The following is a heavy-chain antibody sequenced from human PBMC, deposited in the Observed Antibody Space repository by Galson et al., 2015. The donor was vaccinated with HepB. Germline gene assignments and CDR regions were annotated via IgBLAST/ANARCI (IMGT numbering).Heavy chain of an antibody. CDR2: INHSGTT. Sequence: SEPLSLTCAVYGGSFSGYYWNWIRQPPGKGLEWIGEINHSGTTNYNPSLKSRVTISVDTSKNQFSLKVNSVTAADTAVYFCARGRRAPPGIVALLKRPVFFDYWGQGTLVTVSS. CDR1: GGSFSGYY. D-gene: IGHD5-12*01. J-gene: IGHJ4*02. CDR3: ARGRRAPPGIVALLKRPVFFDY. V-gene: IGHV4-34*01.